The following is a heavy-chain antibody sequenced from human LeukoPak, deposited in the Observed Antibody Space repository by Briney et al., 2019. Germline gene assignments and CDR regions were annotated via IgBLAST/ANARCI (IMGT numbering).Heavy chain of an antibody. Sequence: GGSLRLSCAASGFTVYTNYMGWVRQAPGKGLDWVSIIYSGGSTFYADSVKGRFTISRDNYKNTLFLQMNSLKPEDTAVYYCAKDYGDSSGLYYYYGMDVWGQGTTVTVSS. CDR1: GFTVYTNY. V-gene: IGHV3-53*01. CDR3: AKDYGDSSGLYYYYGMDV. J-gene: IGHJ6*02. CDR2: IYSGGST. D-gene: IGHD4-17*01.